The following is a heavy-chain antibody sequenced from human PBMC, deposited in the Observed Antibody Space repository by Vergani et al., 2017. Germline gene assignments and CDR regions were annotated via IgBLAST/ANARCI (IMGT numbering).Heavy chain of an antibody. CDR2: IYHSGST. CDR1: GFTFSDYY. D-gene: IGHD3-10*01. J-gene: IGHJ4*02. CDR3: ARDPLWFGELLPPDY. V-gene: IGHV4-38-2*02. Sequence: QVQLVESGGGLVKPGGSLRLSCAASGFTFSDYYMSWIRQAPGKGLEWIGSIYHSGSTYYNPSLKSRVTISVDTSKNQFSLKLSSVTAADTAVYYCARDPLWFGELLPPDYWGQGTLVTVSS.